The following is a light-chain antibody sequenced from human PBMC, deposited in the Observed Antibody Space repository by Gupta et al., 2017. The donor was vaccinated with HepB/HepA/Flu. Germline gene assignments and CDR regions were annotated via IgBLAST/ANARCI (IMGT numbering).Light chain of an antibody. CDR2: KAS. V-gene: IGKV1-5*03. Sequence: DIQLTQSPSTLSASVGDRVTITCRASQSINTRLAWYQQKPGKAPKLLIYKASSVQSGVPSRFSGSGSGTEFTLTVSSLQPDDFATYYCQQDNNSTWTFGQGTKVAIK. CDR3: QQDNNSTWT. J-gene: IGKJ1*01. CDR1: QSINTR.